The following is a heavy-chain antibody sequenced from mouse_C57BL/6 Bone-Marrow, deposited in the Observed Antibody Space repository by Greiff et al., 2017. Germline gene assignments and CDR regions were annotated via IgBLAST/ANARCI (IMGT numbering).Heavy chain of an antibody. CDR2: IDPSDSYT. J-gene: IGHJ3*01. CDR3: AAYGNFAY. Sequence: QVQLQQPGAELVRPGTSVKLSCKASGYTFTSYWMHWVKQRPGQGLEWIGVIDPSDSYTNYNQKFKGKATLTVDTSSSTAYMQLSSLTSEDSAVYYCAAYGNFAYWGQGTLVTVS. D-gene: IGHD2-1*01. CDR1: GYTFTSYW. V-gene: IGHV1-59*01.